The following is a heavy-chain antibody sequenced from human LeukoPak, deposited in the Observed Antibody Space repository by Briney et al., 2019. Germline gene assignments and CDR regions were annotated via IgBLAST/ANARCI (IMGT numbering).Heavy chain of an antibody. CDR3: AREGSFGYNDEGFDY. D-gene: IGHD1-26*01. CDR1: GFTFSSYW. V-gene: IGHV3-7*03. J-gene: IGHJ4*02. CDR2: IKEDGSKK. Sequence: PGGSLRLSCAASGFTFSSYWMSWVRQAPGKGLEWVANIKEDGSKKNYVDSVKGRFTISRDNARNSLYLQMNSLRAEDTAVYYCAREGSFGYNDEGFDYWGQGTLVTVSS.